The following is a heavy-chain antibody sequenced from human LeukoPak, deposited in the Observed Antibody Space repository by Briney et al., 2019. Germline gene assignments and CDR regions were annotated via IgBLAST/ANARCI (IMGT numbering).Heavy chain of an antibody. D-gene: IGHD3-3*01. Sequence: PSQTLSLTCTVSGGSISSGGYYWSWIRQPPGKGLEWIGYIYHSGSTYYNPSLKSRVTISVDRSKSQSSLKLSSVTAADTAVYYCARVVTIFGSAFDIWGQGTMVTVSS. CDR1: GGSISSGGYY. V-gene: IGHV4-30-2*01. CDR2: IYHSGST. J-gene: IGHJ3*02. CDR3: ARVVTIFGSAFDI.